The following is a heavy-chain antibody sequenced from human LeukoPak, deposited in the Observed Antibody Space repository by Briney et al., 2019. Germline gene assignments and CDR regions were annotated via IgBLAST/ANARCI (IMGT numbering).Heavy chain of an antibody. Sequence: PSQTLSLTCTVSGGSISSGDYYWRWIRQPPGKGLEWIGYIYYSGSTYYNPSLKSRVTISVDTSKNQFSLKLSSVTAADTAVYYCARGLDYDYVWGSYRSYYFDYWGQGTLVTVSS. D-gene: IGHD3-16*02. CDR1: GGSISSGDYY. CDR3: ARGLDYDYVWGSYRSYYFDY. J-gene: IGHJ4*02. V-gene: IGHV4-30-4*01. CDR2: IYYSGST.